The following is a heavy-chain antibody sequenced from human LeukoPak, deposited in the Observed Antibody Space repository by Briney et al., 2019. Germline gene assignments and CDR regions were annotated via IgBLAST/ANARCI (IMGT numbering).Heavy chain of an antibody. D-gene: IGHD3-3*01. J-gene: IGHJ6*02. Sequence: GGSLRLSCAASGFSVDYSYMTWVRQAPGRGLEWVASTDDTGTHYAASVKGRFDISRDISKNTVSLHLNNVRADDTGLYFCARESGSLTKVTYYGLDIWGPGTTVAVTS. CDR2: TDDTGT. CDR1: GFSVDYSY. V-gene: IGHV3-66*01. CDR3: ARESGSLTKVTYYGLDI.